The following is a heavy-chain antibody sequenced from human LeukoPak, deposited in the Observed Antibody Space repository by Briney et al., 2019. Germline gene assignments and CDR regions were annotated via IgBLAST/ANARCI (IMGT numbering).Heavy chain of an antibody. D-gene: IGHD6-19*01. CDR3: AKDSDIAVAPIPKWFDP. CDR2: ISSSSSYI. CDR1: GFTFSSYS. V-gene: IGHV3-21*01. Sequence: PGGSLRLSCAASGFTFSSYSMNWVRQAPGKVLEWVSSISSSSSYIYYADSVKGRFTISRDNAKNSLYLQMNSLRVEDTAVYYCAKDSDIAVAPIPKWFDPWGQGTLVTVSS. J-gene: IGHJ5*02.